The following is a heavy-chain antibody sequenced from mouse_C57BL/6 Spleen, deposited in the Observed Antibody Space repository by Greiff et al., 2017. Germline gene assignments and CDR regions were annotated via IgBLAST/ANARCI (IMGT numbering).Heavy chain of an antibody. D-gene: IGHD4-1*01. Sequence: QVQLQQPGAELVRPGSSVKLSCKASGYTFTSYWMHWVKQRPGQGLEWIGNIYPSDSETHYNQKFKDKATLTVDKSSSTAYMQLSSLTSEDSAVYYCARGGVGRMDYWGQGTSVTVSS. CDR3: ARGGVGRMDY. J-gene: IGHJ4*01. V-gene: IGHV1-61*01. CDR1: GYTFTSYW. CDR2: IYPSDSET.